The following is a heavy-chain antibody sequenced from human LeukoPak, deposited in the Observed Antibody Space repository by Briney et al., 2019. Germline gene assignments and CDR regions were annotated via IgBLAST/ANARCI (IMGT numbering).Heavy chain of an antibody. CDR1: GFTFSSYG. V-gene: IGHV3-30*03. D-gene: IGHD3-22*01. J-gene: IGHJ4*02. CDR3: ARRYDSKNYFDY. CDR2: ISYGGSNK. Sequence: GGSLRLSCAASGFTFSSYGMHWVRQAPGKGLEWVAVISYGGSNKYYADSVKGRFTISRDNSKNTLYLQMNSLRAEDTAVYYCARRYDSKNYFDYWGQGTLVTVSS.